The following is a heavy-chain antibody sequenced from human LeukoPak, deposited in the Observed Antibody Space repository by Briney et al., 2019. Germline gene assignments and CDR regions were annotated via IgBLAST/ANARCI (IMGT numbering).Heavy chain of an antibody. CDR3: ARHGDYCFDN. V-gene: IGHV4-34*01. J-gene: IGHJ4*02. CDR1: GGSFSGYF. Sequence: SETLSLTCAVNGGSFSGYFWSWIRQPPGKGLEWIGQIYHSGGANYNLSLRSRVTISIDTSKNQLSLRLSSVTAADTAVYYCARHGDYCFDNWGQGTLVTVSS. CDR2: IYHSGGA. D-gene: IGHD7-27*01.